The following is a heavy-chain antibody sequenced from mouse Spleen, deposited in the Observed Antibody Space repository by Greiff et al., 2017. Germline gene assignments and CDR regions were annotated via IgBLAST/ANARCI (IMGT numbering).Heavy chain of an antibody. J-gene: IGHJ4*01. CDR1: GYTFTDYW. CDR2: IDTSDSYT. Sequence: VQLQQPGAELVMPGASVKMSCKASGYTFTDYWMHWVKQRPGQGLEWIGAIDTSDSYTSYNQKFKGKATLTVDESSSTAYMQLSSLTSEDSAVYYCARGGNSRVRAMDYWGQGTSVTVSS. CDR3: ARGGNSRVRAMDY. V-gene: IGHV1-69*01. D-gene: IGHD2-5*01.